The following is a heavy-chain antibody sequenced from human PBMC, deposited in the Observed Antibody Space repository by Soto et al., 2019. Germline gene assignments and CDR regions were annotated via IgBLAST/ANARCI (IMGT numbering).Heavy chain of an antibody. CDR3: ARERRRPGIAARVGWFDP. CDR1: GGSFSGYY. Sequence: SETLSLTCAVYGGSFSGYYWSWIRQPPGKGLEWIGEINHSGSTNYNPSLKSRVTISVDTSKNQFSLKLSSVTAADTAVYYCARERRRPGIAARVGWFDPWGQGTLVTVSS. J-gene: IGHJ5*02. CDR2: INHSGST. V-gene: IGHV4-34*01. D-gene: IGHD6-6*01.